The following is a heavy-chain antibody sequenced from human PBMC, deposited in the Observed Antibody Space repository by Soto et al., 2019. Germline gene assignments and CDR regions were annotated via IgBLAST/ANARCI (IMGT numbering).Heavy chain of an antibody. Sequence: PSETLSLTCAVYGGSFSGYYWRWIRQPPGKGLEWIGEINHSGSTNYNPSLKSRVTVLIDTSKNLFFLKVSSVTAADTAVYYCAREAGGISSAGEPYYYYGMDVWGQGTTVTVS. CDR1: GGSFSGYY. J-gene: IGHJ6*02. D-gene: IGHD6-13*01. CDR3: AREAGGISSAGEPYYYYGMDV. CDR2: INHSGST. V-gene: IGHV4-34*01.